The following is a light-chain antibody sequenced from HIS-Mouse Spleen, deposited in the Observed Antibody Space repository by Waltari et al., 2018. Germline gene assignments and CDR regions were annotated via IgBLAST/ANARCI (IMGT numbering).Light chain of an antibody. J-gene: IGLJ1*01. CDR2: KGS. CDR3: CSYAGSSTYV. Sequence: QSALTQPASVSGSPGQSITISCTGTSSDVGSYNLVSWNQQHPGKAPKLMIYKGSIRPSAVSNRLAGSKSCNTASLTFSGRQAEDEADYYCCSYAGSSTYVFGTGTKVTVL. V-gene: IGLV2-23*01. CDR1: SSDVGSYNL.